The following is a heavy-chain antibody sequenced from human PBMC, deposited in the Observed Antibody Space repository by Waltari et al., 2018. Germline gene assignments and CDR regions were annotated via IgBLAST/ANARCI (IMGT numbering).Heavy chain of an antibody. Sequence: QVQLVQSGAEVKKPGSSVKVSCKASGGTFSSYAISWVRQAPGQGLEWMGGISPIFGTANYAQKFQGRVTITADESTSTAYMELSSLRSEDTAVYYCARAPLTTVTKYYFDYWGQGTLVTVSS. D-gene: IGHD4-17*01. V-gene: IGHV1-69*01. J-gene: IGHJ4*02. CDR1: GGTFSSYA. CDR2: ISPIFGTA. CDR3: ARAPLTTVTKYYFDY.